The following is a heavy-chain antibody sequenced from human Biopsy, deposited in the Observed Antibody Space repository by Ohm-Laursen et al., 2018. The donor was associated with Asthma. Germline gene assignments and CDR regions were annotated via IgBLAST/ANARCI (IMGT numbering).Heavy chain of an antibody. Sequence: TLSLTCTVSGGSISSSSYYWGWIRQPPGKGLEWIGYIYYSGSTYYNPSLKSRVSISLDTSKNQFSLSLTSVTAADTAVYYCARTTYGDDGSDPWGQGTLVTVSS. V-gene: IGHV4-31*03. D-gene: IGHD4-17*01. CDR3: ARTTYGDDGSDP. J-gene: IGHJ5*02. CDR2: IYYSGST. CDR1: GGSISSSSYY.